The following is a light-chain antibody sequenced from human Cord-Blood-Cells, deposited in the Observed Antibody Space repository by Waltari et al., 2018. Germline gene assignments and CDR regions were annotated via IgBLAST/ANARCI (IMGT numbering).Light chain of an antibody. CDR2: DVS. J-gene: IGLJ2*01. CDR1: SSDVGGYNY. Sequence: QSALTQPASVSGSPGQSITISCTGTSSDVGGYNYVSWYQQHPGKAPKLMIYDVSKRPSGGSNRCSGSKSGNTASLTISGLQAEDEADYYCSSYTSSSTVVFGGGTKLTVL. V-gene: IGLV2-14*01. CDR3: SSYTSSSTVV.